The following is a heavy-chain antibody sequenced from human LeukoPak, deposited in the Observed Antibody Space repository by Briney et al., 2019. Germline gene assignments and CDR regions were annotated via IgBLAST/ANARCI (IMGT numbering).Heavy chain of an antibody. J-gene: IGHJ4*02. CDR1: GFPLSSYS. Sequence: PGGSLRLSCAASGFPLSSYSINWVRQAPGKGLEWVSYISSSGSAIYYVDSVKGRFTLSRDNAKNTLFLQMNSPRAEGTAVYYCVRVHGSYFDSWGQGALVTVSS. V-gene: IGHV3-48*01. D-gene: IGHD2-15*01. CDR2: ISSSGSAI. CDR3: VRVHGSYFDS.